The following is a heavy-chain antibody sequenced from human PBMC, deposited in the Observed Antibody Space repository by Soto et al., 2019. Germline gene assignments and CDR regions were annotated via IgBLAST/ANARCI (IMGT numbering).Heavy chain of an antibody. CDR2: IYHSGST. CDR3: AREYGDPFPSNWFDP. V-gene: IGHV4-31*03. Sequence: QVQLQESGPGLVKPSQTLSLTCTVSGGSISSGYYYWSWLRQHPGKGLEWIGYIYHSGSTYYNPSLKSRVTISVDTSKNQFSLKLSSVTAADTAIYYCAREYGDPFPSNWFDPWGQGTLVTVSS. CDR1: GGSISSGYYY. D-gene: IGHD4-17*01. J-gene: IGHJ5*02.